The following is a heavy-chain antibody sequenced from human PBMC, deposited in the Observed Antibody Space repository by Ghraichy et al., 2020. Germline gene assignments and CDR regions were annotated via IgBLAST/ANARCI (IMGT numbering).Heavy chain of an antibody. D-gene: IGHD3-16*01. V-gene: IGHV3-7*01. CDR3: ARDSYDHITKGGY. CDR2: IKQDGSEK. J-gene: IGHJ4*02. CDR1: GFTFSRYW. Sequence: GGSLRLSCAASGFTFSRYWMSWVRQAPGKGLEWVANIKQDGSEKYYVDSVKGRFTISRDNAENSLYLQMNSLRAEDTAVYYCARDSYDHITKGGYWGQGTLVTVSS.